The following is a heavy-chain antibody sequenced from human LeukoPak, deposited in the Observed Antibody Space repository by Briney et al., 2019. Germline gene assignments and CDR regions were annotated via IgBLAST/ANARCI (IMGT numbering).Heavy chain of an antibody. CDR2: ISYSGST. CDR3: ARGRMGYRYGQGYYYYMDV. Sequence: SETLSLTCTVSGGSISSYYWSWIRQPPGKGLEWIGYISYSGSTNYNPSLKSRATISVDTSKNQFALKLSSVTAADTAVYYCARGRMGYRYGQGYYYYMDVWGKGTTVTVSS. CDR1: GGSISSYY. V-gene: IGHV4-59*01. D-gene: IGHD5-18*01. J-gene: IGHJ6*03.